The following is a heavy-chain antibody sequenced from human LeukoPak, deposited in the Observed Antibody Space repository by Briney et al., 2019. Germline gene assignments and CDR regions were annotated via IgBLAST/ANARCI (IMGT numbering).Heavy chain of an antibody. CDR1: GGTFSSYA. J-gene: IGHJ6*03. CDR3: ARGGNVVVPAALFPVGYYYYMDV. Sequence: SVKVSCKASGGTFSSYAISWVRQAPGQGLEWMGGIIPIFGTANSAQKFQGRVTITADESTSTAYMELSSLRSEDTAVYYCARGGNVVVPAALFPVGYYYYMDVWGKGTTVTVSS. V-gene: IGHV1-69*13. D-gene: IGHD2-2*01. CDR2: IIPIFGTA.